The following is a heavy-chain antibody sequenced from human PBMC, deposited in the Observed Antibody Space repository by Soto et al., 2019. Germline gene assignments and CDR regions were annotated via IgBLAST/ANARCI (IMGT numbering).Heavy chain of an antibody. J-gene: IGHJ6*02. V-gene: IGHV3-30-3*01. Sequence: SLRLSCAASGFTFSSYAMHWVRQAPGKGLEWVAVISYDGSNKYYADSVKGRFTISRDNSKNTLYLQMNSLRAEDTAVYYCARESLSSYYYYGMDFWGQGTTVTVSS. CDR2: ISYDGSNK. CDR3: ARESLSSYYYYGMDF. CDR1: GFTFSSYA.